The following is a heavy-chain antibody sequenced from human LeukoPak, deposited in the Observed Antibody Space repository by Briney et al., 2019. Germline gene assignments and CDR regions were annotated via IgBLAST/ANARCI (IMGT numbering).Heavy chain of an antibody. Sequence: PSETLSLTCTVSGGSISNYYWSWIRQPPGKGLEWIGYICYSGSTNHNPSLKSRVTISVDTSKNQFSLKLSSVTAADTALYYCARHGSAMATFDCWGQGTLVTVSS. CDR3: ARHGSAMATFDC. CDR1: GGSISNYY. J-gene: IGHJ4*02. CDR2: ICYSGST. V-gene: IGHV4-59*08. D-gene: IGHD2-2*01.